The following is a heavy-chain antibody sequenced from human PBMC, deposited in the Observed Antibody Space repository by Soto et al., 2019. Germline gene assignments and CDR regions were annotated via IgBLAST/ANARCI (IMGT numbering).Heavy chain of an antibody. D-gene: IGHD3-3*01. J-gene: IGHJ6*02. CDR2: ISGSGGSK. Sequence: GGSLRLSCAASGFTFSSYAMSWVRQAPGKGLEWVSAISGSGGSKYYADSVKGRFTISRDNSKNTLYLQMNSLRAEDTAVYYCAREVYYDFWSGYFPYYYYGMDVWGQGTTVTVSS. CDR1: GFTFSSYA. CDR3: AREVYYDFWSGYFPYYYYGMDV. V-gene: IGHV3-23*01.